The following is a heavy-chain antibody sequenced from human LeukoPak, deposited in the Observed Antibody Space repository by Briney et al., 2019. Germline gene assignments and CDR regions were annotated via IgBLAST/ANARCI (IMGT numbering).Heavy chain of an antibody. CDR2: FDPEDGET. Sequence: ASVKVSCKVSGYTLTELSMHWVRQAPGKGLEWMGGFDPEDGETIYAQKFQGRVTMTEDTSTDTAYMELSSLRSEDTAVYYCARDAGRRSIAAVDYWGQGTLVTVSS. J-gene: IGHJ4*02. V-gene: IGHV1-24*01. CDR3: ARDAGRRSIAAVDY. D-gene: IGHD6-6*01. CDR1: GYTLTELS.